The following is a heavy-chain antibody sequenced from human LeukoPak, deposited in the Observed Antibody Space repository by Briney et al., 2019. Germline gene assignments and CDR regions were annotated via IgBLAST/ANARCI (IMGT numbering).Heavy chain of an antibody. D-gene: IGHD3-3*01. CDR3: AREGRASDSLYYFDY. Sequence: PSETLSLTCTVSGGSISSGSYYWSWIRQPAGKGLEWIGRIYTSESTNYNPSLKSRVTISADTSKNQFSLKLSSVTAADTAVYYCAREGRASDSLYYFDYWGQGTLVTVSS. V-gene: IGHV4-61*02. CDR2: IYTSEST. J-gene: IGHJ4*02. CDR1: GGSISSGSYY.